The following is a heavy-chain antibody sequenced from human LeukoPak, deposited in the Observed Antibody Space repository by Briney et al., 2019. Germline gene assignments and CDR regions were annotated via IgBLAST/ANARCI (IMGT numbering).Heavy chain of an antibody. Sequence: PSETLSLTCTVSGGSISSSSYYWGWIRQPPGKGLEWIGSIYYSGSTYYNPSLKSRVTISVDTSKNQFSLKLSSVTAADTAVYYCARHRGYSSGWVYYWGQGTLVTVSS. CDR1: GGSISSSSYY. J-gene: IGHJ4*02. V-gene: IGHV4-39*01. CDR3: ARHRGYSSGWVYY. D-gene: IGHD6-19*01. CDR2: IYYSGST.